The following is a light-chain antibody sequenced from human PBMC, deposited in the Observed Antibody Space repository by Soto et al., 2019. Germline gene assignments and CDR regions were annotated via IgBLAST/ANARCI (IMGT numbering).Light chain of an antibody. V-gene: IGKV1-39*01. CDR1: QSISSY. CDR2: AAS. J-gene: IGKJ2*01. CDR3: QQSYSTPMYT. Sequence: DLQMTQSPSSLSASVGDRVTITCRASQSISSYLNWYQQKPGKAPKLLIYAASSLQGGVPSRFSGSGSGTDFTLTISSLQPEDFATYDCQQSYSTPMYTFGQGTKLEIK.